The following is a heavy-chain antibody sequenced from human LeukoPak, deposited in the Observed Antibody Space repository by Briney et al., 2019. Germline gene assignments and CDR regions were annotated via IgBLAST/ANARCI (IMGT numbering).Heavy chain of an antibody. CDR2: ISGSGGST. CDR3: ARDKGEYSSGWYDWFDP. V-gene: IGHV3-23*01. CDR1: GFTFSSYA. J-gene: IGHJ5*02. Sequence: GGSLRLSCAASGFTFSSYAMSWVRQAPGKGLEWVSAISGSGGSTYYADSVKGRFTISRDNSKNTLYLQMNSLRAEDTAVYYCARDKGEYSSGWYDWFDPWGQGTLVTVSS. D-gene: IGHD6-19*01.